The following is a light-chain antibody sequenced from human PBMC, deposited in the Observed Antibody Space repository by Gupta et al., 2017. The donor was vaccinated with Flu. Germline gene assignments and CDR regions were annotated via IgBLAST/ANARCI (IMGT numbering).Light chain of an antibody. CDR3: MQELPTPNT. CDR1: QGRLRRDGQNY. J-gene: IGKJ4*01. CDR2: LGS. Sequence: VTPGEPASIDCRSSQGRLRRDGQNYLDWYRQKPGQSPQLLIYLGSNRACGVPDRFSGSASGTDFTLKISRVEAEDFGVYYCMQELPTPNTFGGGTKVEIK. V-gene: IGKV2-28*01.